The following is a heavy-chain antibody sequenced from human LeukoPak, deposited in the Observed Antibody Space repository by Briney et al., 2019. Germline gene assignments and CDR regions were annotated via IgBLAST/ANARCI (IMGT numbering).Heavy chain of an antibody. CDR1: GYTLTELS. CDR2: FDPEDGET. V-gene: IGHV1-24*01. D-gene: IGHD3-22*01. J-gene: IGHJ4*02. CDR3: ARGPHERSGYPDD. Sequence: ASVKVSCKVSGYTLTELSMHWVRQAPGKGLEWMGGFDPEDGETIHAQKFQGRVTLTTDTSTSTAYMELRSLRSDDTAVYYCARGPHERSGYPDDWGQGTLVTVSS.